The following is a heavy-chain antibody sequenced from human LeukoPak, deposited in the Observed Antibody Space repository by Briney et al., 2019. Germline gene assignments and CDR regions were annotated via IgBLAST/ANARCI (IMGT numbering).Heavy chain of an antibody. Sequence: SETLSLTCTVSGGSISSYYWNWIRQPPGKGLEWIGYICYSGITNYNPSLKSRVTISVDTSKSQFSLKLTSVTAADTAVYYCARAGRWEGRPHAFDTWGQGTMVTVSS. J-gene: IGHJ3*02. CDR2: ICYSGIT. D-gene: IGHD1-26*01. CDR1: GGSISSYY. CDR3: ARAGRWEGRPHAFDT. V-gene: IGHV4-59*01.